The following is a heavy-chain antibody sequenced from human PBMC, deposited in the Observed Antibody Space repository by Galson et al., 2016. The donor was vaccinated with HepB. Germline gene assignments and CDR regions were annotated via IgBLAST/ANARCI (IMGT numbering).Heavy chain of an antibody. V-gene: IGHV3-33*01. J-gene: IGHJ6*02. CDR2: IWYGGNNK. CDR1: GFTFSNYG. D-gene: IGHD6-13*01. Sequence: SLRLSCAASGFTFSNYGMHWVRQAPGKGLEWVAVIWYGGNNKYYGDSVKGRFTISRDNSKNTLYLQMNSLRDEDTAVYYCARAKSSGGYSSSWYGLDVWGQGTTVTVSS. CDR3: ARAKSSGGYSSSWYGLDV.